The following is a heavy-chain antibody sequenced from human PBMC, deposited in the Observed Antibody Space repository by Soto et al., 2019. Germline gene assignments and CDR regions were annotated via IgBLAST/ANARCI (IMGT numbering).Heavy chain of an antibody. Sequence: ASVKVSCKASGYTFTGYYMHWVRQAPGQGLEWMGWINPNSGGTNYAQKFQGWVTMTRDTSISTAYMELSRLRSDDTAVYYCARVLNSSSWYGAFDIWAQETMVPVSS. CDR3: ARVLNSSSWYGAFDI. CDR1: GYTFTGYY. J-gene: IGHJ3*02. V-gene: IGHV1-2*04. CDR2: INPNSGGT. D-gene: IGHD6-13*01.